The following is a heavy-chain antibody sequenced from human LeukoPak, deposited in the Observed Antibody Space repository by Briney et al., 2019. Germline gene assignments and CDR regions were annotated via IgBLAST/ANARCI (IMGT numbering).Heavy chain of an antibody. D-gene: IGHD3-22*01. Sequence: GGSLRLSCAASGFTCDDYAMHWVRQAPGKGLEWVSLISGDGCSTYYAESVKGRFTISRDNSKNSLYLQMNSLRTGDTALYYCAKDWQYYYDSSGYLQHWGQGTLVTVSS. J-gene: IGHJ1*01. CDR1: GFTCDDYA. CDR3: AKDWQYYYDSSGYLQH. CDR2: ISGDGCST. V-gene: IGHV3-43*02.